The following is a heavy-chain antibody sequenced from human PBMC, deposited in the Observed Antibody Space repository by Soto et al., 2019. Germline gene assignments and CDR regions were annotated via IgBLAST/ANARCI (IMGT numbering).Heavy chain of an antibody. V-gene: IGHV1-18*01. CDR1: GYTFINYH. D-gene: IGHD5-12*01. J-gene: IGHJ4*02. Sequence: QVQLVQSGGEVKKPGASVTVSCKASGYTFINYHITWVRHAPGQGLEWMAWINTYNGMTDYAQRFQGRVTMTRDTSTSTAYMELRNLGSDNTAVYFCAKSPRGEMATDWGQGPLVTVSS. CDR3: AKSPRGEMATD. CDR2: INTYNGMT.